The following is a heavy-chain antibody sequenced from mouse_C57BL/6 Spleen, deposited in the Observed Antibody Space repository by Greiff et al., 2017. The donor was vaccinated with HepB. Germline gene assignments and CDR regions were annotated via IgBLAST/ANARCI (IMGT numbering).Heavy chain of an antibody. CDR2: IHPNSGST. Sequence: VQLQQPGAELVKPGASVKLSCKASGYTFTSYWMHWVKQRPGQGLEWIGMIHPNSGSTNYNEKFKSKATLTVDKSSSTAYMQLSSLTSEDSAVYYCARRPYYYGSSFDYWGQGTTLTVSS. V-gene: IGHV1-64*01. D-gene: IGHD1-1*01. J-gene: IGHJ2*01. CDR1: GYTFTSYW. CDR3: ARRPYYYGSSFDY.